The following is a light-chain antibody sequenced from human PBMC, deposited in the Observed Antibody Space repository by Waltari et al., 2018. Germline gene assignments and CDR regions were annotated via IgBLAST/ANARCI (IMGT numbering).Light chain of an antibody. J-gene: IGKJ2*01. V-gene: IGKV1-39*01. CDR1: QDITSY. Sequence: DIQMTQSPSSLSTSVGDRVTISCRASQDITSYLNWYQQKAGKAPKLLITFGSTLQSGVSSRFSGSGSWTDFTLTITNVQPEDSAYYYCQLSYTTPHTFGQGTKVEIK. CDR3: QLSYTTPHT. CDR2: FGS.